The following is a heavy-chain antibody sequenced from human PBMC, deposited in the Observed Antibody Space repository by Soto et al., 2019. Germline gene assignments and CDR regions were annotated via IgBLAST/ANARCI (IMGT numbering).Heavy chain of an antibody. V-gene: IGHV4-30-2*01. CDR3: ARVRGRYCGGDCYPPTPNWFDP. CDR1: GGSISSGGYS. Sequence: QLQLQESGSGLVKPSQTLSLTCAVSGGSISSGGYSWSWIRQPPGKGLEWIGYIYHSGSTYYNPSLKSRVTISVDRSKNQSSLKLCSVTAADTAVDYCARVRGRYCGGDCYPPTPNWFDPWGQGTLVNVSS. D-gene: IGHD2-21*02. CDR2: IYHSGST. J-gene: IGHJ5*02.